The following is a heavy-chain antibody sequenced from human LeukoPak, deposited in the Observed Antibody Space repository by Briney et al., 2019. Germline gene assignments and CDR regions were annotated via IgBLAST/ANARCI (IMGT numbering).Heavy chain of an antibody. D-gene: IGHD2-15*01. CDR3: ARQCYGDGRWHSSDL. Sequence: GGSLRLSCAASGFTFSDYGMHWVRQAPGKGLEYASAITGNGGSTYYANSVKGRLTISRDNSKNTLYLQMGSLRAEDMAVYYCARQCYGDGRWHSSDLWARETVLTVSS. CDR1: GFTFSDYG. V-gene: IGHV3-64*01. CDR2: ITGNGGST. J-gene: IGHJ5*02.